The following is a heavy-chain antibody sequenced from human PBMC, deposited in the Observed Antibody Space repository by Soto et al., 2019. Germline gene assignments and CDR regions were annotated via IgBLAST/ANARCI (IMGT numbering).Heavy chain of an antibody. V-gene: IGHV3-30*18. CDR3: AKGRYYYDSSGYPSPDY. CDR2: ISYDGSNK. Sequence: GGSLRPSCAASGFTFSSYGMHWVRQAPAKGLEWVAVISYDGSNKYYADSVKGRFTISRDNSKNTLYLQMNSLRAEDTAVYYCAKGRYYYDSSGYPSPDYWGQGTLVTVSS. J-gene: IGHJ4*02. D-gene: IGHD3-22*01. CDR1: GFTFSSYG.